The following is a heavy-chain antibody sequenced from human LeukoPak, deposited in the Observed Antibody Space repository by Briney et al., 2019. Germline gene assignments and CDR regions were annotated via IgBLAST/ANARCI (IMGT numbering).Heavy chain of an antibody. D-gene: IGHD6-13*01. V-gene: IGHV3-21*01. CDR1: GFTFSSYS. CDR3: ARDSEGQAGILGAFDI. Sequence: PGGSLRLSCAASGFTFSSYSMNWVRQAPGKGLEWVSSISSSSSYIYYAASVKGRLTITRENATNSLYLQMSSLRAEDTAVYYCARDSEGQAGILGAFDIWGQGTMVTVSS. J-gene: IGHJ3*02. CDR2: ISSSSSYI.